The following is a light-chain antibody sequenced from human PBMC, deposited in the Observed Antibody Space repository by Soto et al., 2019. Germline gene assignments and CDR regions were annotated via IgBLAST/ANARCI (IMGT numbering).Light chain of an antibody. Sequence: EIVLTQSPGILSLSPGERATLSCRASQSVSSSYLAWYQQKPGQAPRLLIYGASNRATGIPDRFSASGSKTNFTLTIIRLEPEDFAVYYCQQYGSSPPYTFGQGTKLEIK. CDR1: QSVSSSY. CDR2: GAS. V-gene: IGKV3-20*01. CDR3: QQYGSSPPYT. J-gene: IGKJ2*01.